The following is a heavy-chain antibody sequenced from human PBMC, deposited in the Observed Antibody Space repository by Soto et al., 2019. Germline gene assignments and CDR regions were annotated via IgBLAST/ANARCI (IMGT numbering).Heavy chain of an antibody. J-gene: IGHJ1*01. CDR2: IKQDGSEM. Sequence: PGWSLRLSCVDCEFTFSSFSGYLMSWLRQAPGKGLEWVANIKQDGSEMYYVDSVKGRFTISRDNTRNSLYLQMTSLRAEDTAVYYCTGDTQYGGYTVYCGPGTLVSVS. D-gene: IGHD3-22*01. CDR3: TGDTQYGGYTVY. CDR1: EFTFSSFSGYL. V-gene: IGHV3-7*03.